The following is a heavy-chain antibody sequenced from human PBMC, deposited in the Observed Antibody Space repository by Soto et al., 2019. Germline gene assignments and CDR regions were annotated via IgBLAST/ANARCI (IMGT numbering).Heavy chain of an antibody. CDR2: IYHSGST. Sequence: SETLSLTCLVSGQYIKSNFWWAWVRQSPGKDLEWIGEIYHSGSTIYTPSLKSRVTISVDKSKNQFSLKLSSVTAADTAVYYCARVVEQWLVLDCWGQGTLVTVSS. CDR1: GQYIKSNFW. J-gene: IGHJ4*02. D-gene: IGHD6-19*01. V-gene: IGHV4-4*02. CDR3: ARVVEQWLVLDC.